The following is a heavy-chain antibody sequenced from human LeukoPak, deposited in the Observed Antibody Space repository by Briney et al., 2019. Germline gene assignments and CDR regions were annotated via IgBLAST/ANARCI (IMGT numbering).Heavy chain of an antibody. J-gene: IGHJ4*02. CDR2: ISGSGGST. Sequence: GGSLRLSCAASGFTFSSYAMSWVRQAPGKGLEWVSAISGSGGSTYYADSVKGRFTISRDNSKNTLYLQMNSLRAEDTAVHHCAKGRGGWYFDYWGQGTLVTVSS. V-gene: IGHV3-23*01. CDR1: GFTFSSYA. CDR3: AKGRGGWYFDY. D-gene: IGHD6-19*01.